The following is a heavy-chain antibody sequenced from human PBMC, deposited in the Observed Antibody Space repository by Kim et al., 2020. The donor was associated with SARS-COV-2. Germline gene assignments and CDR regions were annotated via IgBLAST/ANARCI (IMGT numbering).Heavy chain of an antibody. Sequence: SETLSLTCTVSGCSISTNFYYWGWILQPPGKGLEWIWSIYYNGNTHYNPSLKSRVTISKDTPRNQFSLKLISVTAADTAVYYCTRRGDFWGQGTLVTVSS. V-gene: IGHV4-39*01. J-gene: IGHJ4*02. D-gene: IGHD3-16*01. CDR2: IYYNGNT. CDR1: GCSISTNFYY. CDR3: TRRGDF.